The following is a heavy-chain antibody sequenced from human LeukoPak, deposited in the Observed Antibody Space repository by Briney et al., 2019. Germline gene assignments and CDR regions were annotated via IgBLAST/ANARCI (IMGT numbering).Heavy chain of an antibody. D-gene: IGHD3-10*02. CDR1: GFTFSNNE. V-gene: IGHV3-48*03. Sequence: PGGSLRLSCAASGFTFSNNEMNWVRQTPGKGLEWVSYISGSGNTIYYADSVQGRFTVSRDNAKNSLYLQMNSLRAEDTAVYYCAELGITMIGGVWGKGTTVTISS. J-gene: IGHJ6*04. CDR2: ISGSGNTI. CDR3: AELGITMIGGV.